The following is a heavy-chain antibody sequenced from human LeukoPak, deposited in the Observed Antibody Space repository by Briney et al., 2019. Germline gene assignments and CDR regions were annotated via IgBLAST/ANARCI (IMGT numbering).Heavy chain of an antibody. CDR2: IYTSGST. D-gene: IGHD3-3*01. CDR1: GGSISSGSYY. CDR3: ARADLSETATLDY. V-gene: IGHV4-61*02. J-gene: IGHJ4*02. Sequence: SETLSLTCTVSGGSISSGSYYWSWIRQPAGKGLEWIGRIYTSGSTNYNPSLKSRVTISVDTSKNQFSLKLSSVTAADTAVYYCARADLSETATLDYWGQGTLVTVSS.